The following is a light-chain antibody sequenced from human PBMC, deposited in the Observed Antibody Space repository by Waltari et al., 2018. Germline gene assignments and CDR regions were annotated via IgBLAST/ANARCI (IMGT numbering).Light chain of an antibody. V-gene: IGKV3-11*01. CDR1: QSVISY. CDR2: EAS. J-gene: IGKJ5*01. CDR3: QQRYNWPPIT. Sequence: EIVLTQSPATLSLSPGERATLSCRASQSVISYLAWYQQKPGQSPRLLIYEASNRATGIPARFSGSGSGTDFTLTISSLEPEDFAVYFCQQRYNWPPITFGQGTRLEIK.